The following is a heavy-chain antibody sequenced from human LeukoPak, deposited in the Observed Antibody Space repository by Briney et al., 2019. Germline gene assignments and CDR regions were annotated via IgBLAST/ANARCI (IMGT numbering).Heavy chain of an antibody. D-gene: IGHD6-19*01. V-gene: IGHV4-34*01. CDR1: GGSFSGYY. CDR3: ARAPQQWLVPRTVDY. CDR2: INHSGST. Sequence: SETLSLTCAVYGGSFSGYYWSWIRQPPGKGLEWIGEINHSGSTNYNPSLKSRVTISVDTSKNQFSLKLSSVTAADTAVYYCARAPQQWLVPRTVDYWGQGTLVTVSS. J-gene: IGHJ4*02.